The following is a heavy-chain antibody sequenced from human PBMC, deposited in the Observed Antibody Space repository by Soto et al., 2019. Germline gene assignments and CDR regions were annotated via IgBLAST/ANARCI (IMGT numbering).Heavy chain of an antibody. V-gene: IGHV3-33*01. J-gene: IGHJ6*02. CDR1: GFTFSSYC. CDR2: IWYDGSNK. CDR3: ARGSFWRGYYYYYYYGMDV. Sequence: PXGSLTLFFAASGFTFSSYCRHWVRQAPGKGLEWVAVIWYDGSNKYYADSVKGRFTISRDNSKNTLYLQMNSLRAEDTAVYYCARGSFWRGYYYYYYYGMDVCGQGTTVTVSS. D-gene: IGHD3-3*01.